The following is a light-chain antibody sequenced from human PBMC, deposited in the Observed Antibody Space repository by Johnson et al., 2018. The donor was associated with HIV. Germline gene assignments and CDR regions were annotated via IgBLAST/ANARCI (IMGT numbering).Light chain of an antibody. Sequence: QSVLTQPPSASGTPGQRVTISCSGGSSNIGSNTVNWYQQLPGTAPKLLVYSSNQRPSGVPDRFSGSTSGTSASLAISGLQSEDEAEYTFAAWDDSLNGYVFGTGTRVTVL. CDR1: SSNIGSNT. V-gene: IGLV1-44*01. CDR2: SSN. CDR3: AAWDDSLNGYV. J-gene: IGLJ1*01.